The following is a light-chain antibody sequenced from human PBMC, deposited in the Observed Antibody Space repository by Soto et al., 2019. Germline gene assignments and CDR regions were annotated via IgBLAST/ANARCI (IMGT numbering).Light chain of an antibody. Sequence: AIQMTQSPSSLSASVGDRVTITCLASQGIRNDLGWYQQKPGKAPKLLIYAASSLHSGVPSRFSGSGAGTDFSLTISSLQPEDSTTYYCLQDYSFPLTFXGGTKVDIK. V-gene: IGKV1-6*01. CDR3: LQDYSFPLT. J-gene: IGKJ4*01. CDR2: AAS. CDR1: QGIRND.